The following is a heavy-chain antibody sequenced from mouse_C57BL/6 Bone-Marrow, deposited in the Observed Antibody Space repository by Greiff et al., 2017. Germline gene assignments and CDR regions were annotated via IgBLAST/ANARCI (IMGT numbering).Heavy chain of an antibody. D-gene: IGHD1-2*01. CDR2: ISSGGSYT. J-gene: IGHJ4*01. CDR3: ARHGNYGPDYAMDY. V-gene: IGHV5-6*01. Sequence: EVKLMESGGDLVKPGGSLKLSCAASGFTFSSYCMSWVRQTPDKRLEWVATISSGGSYTYYPDSVKGRFTISRDTAKNTLYLQMSSLKSEDTAMYYCARHGNYGPDYAMDYWGQGTSVTVSS. CDR1: GFTFSSYC.